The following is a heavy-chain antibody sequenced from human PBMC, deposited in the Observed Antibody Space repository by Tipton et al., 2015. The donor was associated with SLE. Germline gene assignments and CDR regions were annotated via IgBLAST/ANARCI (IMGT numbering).Heavy chain of an antibody. Sequence: LRLSCTVSGGSIRSSSYYWDWIRQPPGKGLEWIGSISYSGSTYYNPSLRSRLTISVDTSKNQFSVKLYSVTAADTAVYYCATHEVHSGYDYAFDYWGQGTLVTVS. CDR3: ATHEVHSGYDYAFDY. CDR1: GGSIRSSSYY. J-gene: IGHJ4*02. CDR2: ISYSGST. V-gene: IGHV4-39*01. D-gene: IGHD5-12*01.